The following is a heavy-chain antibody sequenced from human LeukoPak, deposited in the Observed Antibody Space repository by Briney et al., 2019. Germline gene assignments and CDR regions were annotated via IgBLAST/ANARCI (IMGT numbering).Heavy chain of an antibody. J-gene: IGHJ3*02. CDR3: AREHSSGYYFDAFDI. CDR2: INPNSGGT. V-gene: IGHV1-2*02. D-gene: IGHD3-22*01. Sequence: ASVKVSCKASGYTFTGYYMHWVRQAPGQGLEWMGWINPNSGGTNYAQKFQGRVTMTRDTSISTAYMELSRLRSDDTVVYYCAREHSSGYYFDAFDIWGQGTMVTVSS. CDR1: GYTFTGYY.